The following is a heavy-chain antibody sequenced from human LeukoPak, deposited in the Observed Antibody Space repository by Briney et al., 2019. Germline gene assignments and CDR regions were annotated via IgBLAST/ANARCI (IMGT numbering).Heavy chain of an antibody. Sequence: SETLSLTCSVSGGSISTYYWGWIRQSPGEGLEWIGYVVYSGSTNYNPSHKSRVTISVDTSKDCFSLKMTSVTASATPFYYCTGGLGMGYDQSYSHYVDVWAKGNTVTVSS. J-gene: IGHJ6*03. CDR2: VVYSGST. CDR3: TGGLGMGYDQSYSHYVDV. CDR1: GGSISTYY. V-gene: IGHV4-59*01. D-gene: IGHD3-16*01.